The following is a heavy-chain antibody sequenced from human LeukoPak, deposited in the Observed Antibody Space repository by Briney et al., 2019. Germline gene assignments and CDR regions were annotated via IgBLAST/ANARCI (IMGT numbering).Heavy chain of an antibody. D-gene: IGHD2/OR15-2a*01. CDR3: ARGENTWRNWLDP. V-gene: IGHV1-46*01. CDR1: GYTSTNYY. Sequence: ASVKVSCEASGYTSTNYYMHWVRQAPGQGLEWMGIINPSGGSTSYAQKFQGRVTMTRDTSTSTVYMEMSSLRSDDTAVYYCARGENTWRNWLDPWGLGTLVTVSS. CDR2: INPSGGST. J-gene: IGHJ5*02.